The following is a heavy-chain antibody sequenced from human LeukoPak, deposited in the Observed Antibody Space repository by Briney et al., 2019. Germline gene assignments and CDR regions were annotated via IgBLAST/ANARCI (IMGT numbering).Heavy chain of an antibody. CDR3: ARLPMAMGVFDY. CDR1: GGSINSSSSYY. D-gene: IGHD3-10*01. V-gene: IGHV4-39*01. Sequence: PSETLSLTCAVSGGSINSSSSYYWGWIRQPPGKGLEWIGSIYYSVSTYHNPSLKSRVTISVDTSKNQFSLKLSSVTAADTAVYYCARLPMAMGVFDYWGQGTLVTVSS. CDR2: IYYSVST. J-gene: IGHJ4*02.